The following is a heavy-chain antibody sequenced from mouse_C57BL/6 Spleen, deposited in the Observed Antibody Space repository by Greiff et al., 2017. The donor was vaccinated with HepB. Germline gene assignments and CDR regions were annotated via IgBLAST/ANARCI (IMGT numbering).Heavy chain of an antibody. CDR1: GFTFSSYT. CDR3: ARHQKWYFDV. Sequence: EVHLVESGGGLVKPGGSLKLSCAASGFTFSSYTMSWVRQTPEKRLEWVATISGGGGNTYYPDSVKGRFTISRDNAKNTLYLQMSSLRSEDTALYYCARHQKWYFDVWGTGTTVTVSS. CDR2: ISGGGGNT. J-gene: IGHJ1*03. V-gene: IGHV5-9*01.